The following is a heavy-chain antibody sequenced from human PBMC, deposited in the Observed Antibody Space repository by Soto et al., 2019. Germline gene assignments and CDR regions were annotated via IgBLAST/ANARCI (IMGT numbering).Heavy chain of an antibody. CDR2: IYYSGRT. D-gene: IGHD6-6*01. CDR3: ARGSFSSSSSWFDP. CDR1: GGSISSGGYY. Sequence: SETLSLTCTVSGGSISSGGYYWSWIRQHPGKGLEWIGYIYYSGRTYYNPSLHSRVSIAVDTTENQFSLKLTSVTAAGTSVYYCARGSFSSSSSWFDPWGRGTLVTVSS. J-gene: IGHJ5*02. V-gene: IGHV4-31*03.